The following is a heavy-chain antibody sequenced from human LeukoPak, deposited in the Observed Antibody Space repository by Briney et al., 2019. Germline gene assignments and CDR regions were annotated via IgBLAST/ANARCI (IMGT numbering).Heavy chain of an antibody. CDR1: GGSISSYY. CDR3: ARNSPPLAFDI. V-gene: IGHV4-59*01. J-gene: IGHJ3*02. CDR2: TYYSGST. Sequence: SETLSLTCTVSGGSISSYYWSWIRQPPGKGLEWIGYTYYSGSTNYNPSLKSRVTISVDTSKNQFSLKLSSVTAADTAVYYCARNSPPLAFDIWGQGTMVTVSS. D-gene: IGHD4-23*01.